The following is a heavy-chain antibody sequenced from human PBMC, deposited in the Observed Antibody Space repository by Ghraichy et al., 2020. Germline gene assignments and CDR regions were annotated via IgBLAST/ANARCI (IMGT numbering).Heavy chain of an antibody. Sequence: LSLTCAASGFTVSSNYMSWVRQAPGKGLEWVSVIYSGGSTYYADSVKDRFPISRDNSKNTLYLQMNSLRAEDTAVYYCARLGDGYSSGWYFGYWGQGTLVTVSS. CDR2: IYSGGST. CDR1: GFTVSSNY. CDR3: ARLGDGYSSGWYFGY. J-gene: IGHJ4*02. V-gene: IGHV3-66*01. D-gene: IGHD6-19*01.